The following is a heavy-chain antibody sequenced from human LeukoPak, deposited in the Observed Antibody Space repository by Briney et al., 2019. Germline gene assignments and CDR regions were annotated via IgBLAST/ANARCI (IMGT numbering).Heavy chain of an antibody. V-gene: IGHV3-21*01. CDR1: GFTFSSYS. Sequence: GGSLRLSCAASGFTFSSYSMNWVRQAPGKGLEWVSSISSSSSYIYYADSVKGRFTISRDNAKNSLYLQMNSLRAEDTAVYYCAREGGYDYGSDYWGQGTLVTVSS. D-gene: IGHD5-12*01. CDR3: AREGGYDYGSDY. CDR2: ISSSSSYI. J-gene: IGHJ4*02.